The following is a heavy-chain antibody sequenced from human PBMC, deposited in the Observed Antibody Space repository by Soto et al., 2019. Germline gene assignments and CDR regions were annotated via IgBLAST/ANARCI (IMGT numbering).Heavy chain of an antibody. CDR3: ANDREGSSSFFDY. Sequence: HPGGSLRLSCAASGFTFSSYAMSWVRQAPGKGLEWVSAISGSGGSTYYADSVKGRFTISRDNSKNTLYLQMNSLRAEDTAVYYCANDREGSSSFFDYWGQGTLVTVSS. CDR2: ISGSGGST. J-gene: IGHJ4*02. V-gene: IGHV3-23*01. CDR1: GFTFSSYA. D-gene: IGHD6-6*01.